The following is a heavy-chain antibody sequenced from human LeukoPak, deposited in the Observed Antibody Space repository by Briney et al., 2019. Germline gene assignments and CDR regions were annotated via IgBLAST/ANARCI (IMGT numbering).Heavy chain of an antibody. CDR1: GDSVSRSDSY. D-gene: IGHD3-22*01. J-gene: IGHJ1*01. CDR3: ARRRYFDGSGYLE. CDR2: IYYSGRT. V-gene: IGHV4-39*01. Sequence: SETLSLTCSVSGDSVSRSDSYWDWIRQPPGKGLEWIGTIYYSGRTYYSPSLRSRVTMSVDPSNNQFPLTLRSVTAADTALYYCARRRYFDGSGYLEWGQGTLLSVSS.